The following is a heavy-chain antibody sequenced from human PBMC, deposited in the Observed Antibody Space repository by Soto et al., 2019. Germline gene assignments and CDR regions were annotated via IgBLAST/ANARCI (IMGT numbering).Heavy chain of an antibody. V-gene: IGHV4-4*02. CDR1: SGSITSSNW. CDR3: ARRTWGMDV. Sequence: QVQLQESGPGLVKPSRTLSLTCAVSSGSITSSNWWSWVRQPPGKGLEWIGEIFHNGNTYYNPSLKSRVTISVDTSKNQFSVNLRSVTAAHTAVYYCARRTWGMDVWGQGTTVTVSS. CDR2: IFHNGNT. J-gene: IGHJ6*02. D-gene: IGHD2-8*01.